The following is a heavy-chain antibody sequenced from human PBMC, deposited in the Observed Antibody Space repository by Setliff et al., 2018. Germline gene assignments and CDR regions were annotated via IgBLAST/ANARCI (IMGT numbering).Heavy chain of an antibody. CDR2: IWHDASQL. CDR1: GFSLGHYG. CDR3: TKRALYDGSAVWAFDI. Sequence: SLRLSCEASGFSLGHYGMHWVRQAPGKGLEWLAVIWHDASQLYYADSVKGRFTISRDNSKNLLYLQMNNLRADDTAVYYCTKRALYDGSAVWAFDIWGQGTMVTVSS. J-gene: IGHJ3*02. D-gene: IGHD3-22*01. V-gene: IGHV3-33*06.